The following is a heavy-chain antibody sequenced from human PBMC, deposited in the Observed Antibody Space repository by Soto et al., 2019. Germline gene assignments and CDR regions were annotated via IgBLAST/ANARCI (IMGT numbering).Heavy chain of an antibody. CDR1: GYTITSGFY. CDR3: TRGAGAPWVRFDS. J-gene: IGHJ4*02. CDR2: LCYNANE. D-gene: IGHD3-16*01. V-gene: IGHV4-38-2*01. Sequence: SEHLSFTCGVSGYTITSGFYWGWVCQSPGEGLEWIGTLCYNANEFYNASIASGGSIAVDTSKNHFSLRLTSVTAADTALYYWTRGAGAPWVRFDSWGQGTLVTVSS.